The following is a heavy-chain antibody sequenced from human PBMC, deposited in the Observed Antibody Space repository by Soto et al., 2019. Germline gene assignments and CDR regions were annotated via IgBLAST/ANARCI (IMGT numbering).Heavy chain of an antibody. CDR3: ARGGYLGELSLPFDY. D-gene: IGHD3-16*02. CDR1: GGSISSGGYS. V-gene: IGHV4-30-2*01. CDR2: IYHSGST. Sequence: QLQLQESGSGLVKPSQTLSLTCAVSGGSISSGGYSWSWIRQPPGKGLEWIGYIYHSGSTYYNPYLKSRVTISVDRSKNQFSMQLSSVTAADTAVYYCARGGYLGELSLPFDYWGQGTLVTVSS. J-gene: IGHJ4*02.